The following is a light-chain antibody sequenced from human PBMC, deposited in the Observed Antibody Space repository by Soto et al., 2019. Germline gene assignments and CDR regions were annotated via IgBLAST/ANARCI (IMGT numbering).Light chain of an antibody. CDR3: QQYGSSRT. V-gene: IGKV3-20*01. CDR2: GAS. J-gene: IGKJ1*01. CDR1: QSVSSSY. Sequence: EIVLTQSPATLSLSPGDRATLACRASQSVSSSYLAWYQQKPGQAPRLLNYGASSSATGIPHRFSGSGSGKYFTLTISRREPEHFAVYFCQQYGSSRTFGQGTQVAIK.